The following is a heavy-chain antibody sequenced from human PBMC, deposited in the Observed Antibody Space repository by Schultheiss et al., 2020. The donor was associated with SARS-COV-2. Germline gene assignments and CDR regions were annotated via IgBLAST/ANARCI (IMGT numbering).Heavy chain of an antibody. CDR1: GFTFSSYG. V-gene: IGHV3-48*04. CDR2: IRGSSASI. CDR3: ARVPLTSYDYIWGSYRYDYFDY. Sequence: GGSLRLSCAASGFTFSSYGMHWVRQAPGKGLEWVSYIRGSSASIYYADSVKGRFTISRDNAKNTLYLQMNSLRGEDTAVYYCARVPLTSYDYIWGSYRYDYFDYWGQGTLVTVSS. J-gene: IGHJ4*02. D-gene: IGHD3-16*02.